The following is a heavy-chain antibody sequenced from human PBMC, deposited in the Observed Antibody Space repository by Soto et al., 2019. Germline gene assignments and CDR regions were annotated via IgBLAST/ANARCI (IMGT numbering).Heavy chain of an antibody. V-gene: IGHV4-31*03. CDR1: GGSISSGGYY. CDR2: IYYSGST. J-gene: IGHJ6*02. Sequence: LSLTCTVSGGSISSGGYYWSWIRQHPGKGLEWIGYIYYSGSTYYNPSLKSRVTISVDTSKNQFSLKLSSVTAADTAVYYCAREPNVLSGVRALGGMDVWGQGTTVTVSS. CDR3: AREPNVLSGVRALGGMDV. D-gene: IGHD3-10*01.